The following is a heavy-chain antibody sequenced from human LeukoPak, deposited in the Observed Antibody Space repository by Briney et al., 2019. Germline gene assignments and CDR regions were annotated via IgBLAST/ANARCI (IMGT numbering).Heavy chain of an antibody. CDR2: IYYSGST. Sequence: SETLSLNCTVSGGSISSYYWSWIRQPPGKGLEWIGYIYYSGSTNYNPSLKSRVTISVDTSKNQFSLNLSSVTAADTAVYYCARVGGGNYYYYGMDVWGQGTTVTVSS. CDR1: GGSISSYY. D-gene: IGHD4-23*01. CDR3: ARVGGGNYYYYGMDV. V-gene: IGHV4-59*01. J-gene: IGHJ6*02.